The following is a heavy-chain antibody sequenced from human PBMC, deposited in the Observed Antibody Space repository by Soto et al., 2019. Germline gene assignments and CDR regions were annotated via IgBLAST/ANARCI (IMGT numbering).Heavy chain of an antibody. CDR1: GGTFSSYA. Sequence: GASVKVSCKASGGTFSSYAISWVRQAPGQGLEWMGGIIPIFGTANYAQKFQGRVTITADESTSTAYMELSSLRSEDTAVYYCARADVETGTTFYWGQGTLVTASS. CDR2: IIPIFGTA. V-gene: IGHV1-69*13. D-gene: IGHD1-7*01. J-gene: IGHJ4*02. CDR3: ARADVETGTTFY.